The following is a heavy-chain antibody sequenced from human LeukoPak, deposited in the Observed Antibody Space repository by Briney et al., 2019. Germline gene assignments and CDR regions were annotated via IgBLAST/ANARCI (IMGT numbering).Heavy chain of an antibody. CDR2: ISSSSSYI. D-gene: IGHD1-1*01. J-gene: IGHJ6*02. CDR1: GFTFSSYS. Sequence: PGGSLRLSCAASGFTFSSYSMNWVRRAPGKGLEWVSSISSSSSYIYYADSVKGRFTISRDNAKNSLYLQMNSLRAEDTDVYYCARDPRYSWAQNYYYYYGMDVWGQDTTLTVSS. CDR3: ARDPRYSWAQNYYYYYGMDV. V-gene: IGHV3-21*01.